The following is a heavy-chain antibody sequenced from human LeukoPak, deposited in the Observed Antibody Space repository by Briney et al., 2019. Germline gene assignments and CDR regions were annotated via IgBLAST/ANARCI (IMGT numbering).Heavy chain of an antibody. V-gene: IGHV1-2*02. D-gene: IGHD3-9*01. CDR2: INPNSGGT. CDR3: ARDSGDILTGYYLEFDY. J-gene: IGHJ4*02. Sequence: VASVKVSCKASGYTFTDYYMHWVRQAPGQGLEWMGWINPNSGGTNCAQKFQGRVTMTTDTSISTAYMEVSRLRSDDTAVYYCARDSGDILTGYYLEFDYRGQGTLVTVSS. CDR1: GYTFTDYY.